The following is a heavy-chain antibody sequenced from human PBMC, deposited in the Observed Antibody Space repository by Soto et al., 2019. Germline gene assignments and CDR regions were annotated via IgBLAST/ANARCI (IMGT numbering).Heavy chain of an antibody. Sequence: SETLSLTCSVSDDSINSDQYYWGWIRQPPGKGLEWIGSIYYRGNAYYNPSLQTRVTISLDKSRSQFSLKLKSVTAADSAVYFCARLDVQATTSYYFDIWGHGAVVPVSS. CDR2: IYYRGNA. V-gene: IGHV4-39*01. D-gene: IGHD5-12*01. CDR1: DDSINSDQYY. CDR3: ARLDVQATTSYYFDI. J-gene: IGHJ4*01.